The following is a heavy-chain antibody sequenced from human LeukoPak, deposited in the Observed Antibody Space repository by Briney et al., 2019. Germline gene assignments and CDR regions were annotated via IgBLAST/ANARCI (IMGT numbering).Heavy chain of an antibody. Sequence: PGGSLKLSCAASGFAFCGSAMHWVRQASGKGLEWVGRIRSKANTYATEYAASVKGRFTISRDDSQNTAFLQMNSLKTEDTAVYYCTSSQNYYENSEGMDVWGKGTTVTVSS. D-gene: IGHD3-22*01. CDR3: TSSQNYYENSEGMDV. V-gene: IGHV3-73*01. CDR1: GFAFCGSA. CDR2: IRSKANTYAT. J-gene: IGHJ6*04.